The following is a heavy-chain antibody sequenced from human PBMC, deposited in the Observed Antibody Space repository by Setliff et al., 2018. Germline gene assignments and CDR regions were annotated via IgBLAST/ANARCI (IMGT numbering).Heavy chain of an antibody. CDR3: ARDRTAYTYGLDV. V-gene: IGHV4-38-2*02. J-gene: IGHJ6*02. Sequence: PSETLSLTCGVSGYSIRSGYYWSWIRQPPGKGLEWIGEINHSGTTNYNPSLKSRVTISVDTSNNQFVLNLKAVTAADTAVYYCARDRTAYTYGLDVWGQGTTVTVSS. CDR1: GYSIRSGYY. CDR2: INHSGTT. D-gene: IGHD3-16*01.